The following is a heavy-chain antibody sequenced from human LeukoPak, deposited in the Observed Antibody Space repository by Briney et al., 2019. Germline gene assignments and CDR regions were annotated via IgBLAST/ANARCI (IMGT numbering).Heavy chain of an antibody. CDR1: GYTFTSYD. Sequence: RASVKVSCKASGYTFTSYDINWVRQATGQGLEWMGWMNPNSGNTGYAQKFQGRVTMTRNTSISTAYMELSSLRSEDTAVYYCARGGHSGYDWADYMDVWGKGATVTVSS. CDR3: ARGGHSGYDWADYMDV. J-gene: IGHJ6*03. CDR2: MNPNSGNT. V-gene: IGHV1-8*01. D-gene: IGHD5-12*01.